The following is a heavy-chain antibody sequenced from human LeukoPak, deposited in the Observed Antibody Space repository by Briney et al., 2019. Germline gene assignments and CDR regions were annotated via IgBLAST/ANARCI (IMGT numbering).Heavy chain of an antibody. CDR3: ARVVAVYYYDSSGYYYLGAFDI. V-gene: IGHV1-18*01. CDR2: ISAYNGNT. D-gene: IGHD3-22*01. J-gene: IGHJ3*02. CDR1: GYTFTSYG. Sequence: ASVKVSCKASGYTFTSYGISWVRQAPGQGLEWMGWISAYNGNTNYAQKLQGRVTMTTDTSTSTAYMELRSLRSDDTAVYYCARVVAVYYYDSSGYYYLGAFDIWGQGTMVTVSS.